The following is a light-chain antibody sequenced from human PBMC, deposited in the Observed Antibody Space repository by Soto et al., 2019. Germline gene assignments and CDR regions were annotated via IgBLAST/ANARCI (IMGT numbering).Light chain of an antibody. CDR2: EES. V-gene: IGKV1-9*01. CDR3: QQVKSYPRT. J-gene: IGKJ4*01. Sequence: DIHLTQSPSSHSASVGDRVTITCRASQAITNNLAWYQQKPGNPPRLLIYEESTLHSGVPSRFSGRKVGTQFILTIDSLQPEDFATYYCQQVKSYPRTFGGGTKVEIK. CDR1: QAITNN.